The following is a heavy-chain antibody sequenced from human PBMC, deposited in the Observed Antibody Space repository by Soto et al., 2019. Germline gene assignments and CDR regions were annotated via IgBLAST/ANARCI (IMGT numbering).Heavy chain of an antibody. CDR1: GFTFSSYG. Sequence: GGSLRLSCAASGFTFSSYGMHWVRQAPGKGLEWVAVISYDGSNKYYADSVKGRFTISRDNSKNTLYLQMNSLRAEDTAVYYRARRSLEPATWIQPCTDVWGQGTTVTVSS. CDR2: ISYDGSNK. CDR3: ARRSLEPATWIQPCTDV. J-gene: IGHJ6*02. V-gene: IGHV3-30*03. D-gene: IGHD5-18*01.